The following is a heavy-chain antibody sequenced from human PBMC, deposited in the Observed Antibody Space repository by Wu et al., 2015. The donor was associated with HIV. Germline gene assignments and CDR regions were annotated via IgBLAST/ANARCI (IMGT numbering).Heavy chain of an antibody. CDR1: GYSFSAHY. D-gene: IGHD2-21*02. J-gene: IGHJ4*02. V-gene: IGHV1-46*01. CDR2: IHPSVGSP. CDR3: ARSYCSGDCYADY. Sequence: QVQLVQSGAEVAKPGASVRVSCQTSGYSFSAHYIHWVRQAPGQGLEWMGIIHPSVGSPMYAQKFQGRVTMTRDTSTGTVYLELSTLRSEDSALYYCARSYCSGDCYADYWGQGTLVTVSS.